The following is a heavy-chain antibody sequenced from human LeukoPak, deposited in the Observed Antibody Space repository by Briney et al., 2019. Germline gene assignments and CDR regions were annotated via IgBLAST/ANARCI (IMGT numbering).Heavy chain of an antibody. V-gene: IGHV3-48*02. D-gene: IGHD2-15*01. Sequence: GGSLRLSCAASGFTFSSYEMNWVRQAPGKGLEWVSYISSSSSTIYYADSVKGRFTISRDNAKNSLYLQMNSLRDEDTAVYYCARERWGIVVLYYLDYWGQGTLVTVSS. CDR1: GFTFSSYE. CDR2: ISSSSSTI. J-gene: IGHJ4*02. CDR3: ARERWGIVVLYYLDY.